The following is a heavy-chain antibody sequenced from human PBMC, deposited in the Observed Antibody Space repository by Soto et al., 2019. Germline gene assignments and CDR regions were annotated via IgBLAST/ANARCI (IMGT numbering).Heavy chain of an antibody. CDR1: GFTFSSYS. CDR2: ISSSSSTI. J-gene: IGHJ4*02. V-gene: IGHV3-48*01. CDR3: ASSLAVAGRGRGG. Sequence: GGSLRLSCAASGFTFSSYSMKWVRQAPGKGLEWISYISSSSSTIYYADSVKGRFTISRDKAKNSLYLQMNSLRAEDRAVYYCASSLAVAGRGRGGWGQGTLVTVSS. D-gene: IGHD6-19*01.